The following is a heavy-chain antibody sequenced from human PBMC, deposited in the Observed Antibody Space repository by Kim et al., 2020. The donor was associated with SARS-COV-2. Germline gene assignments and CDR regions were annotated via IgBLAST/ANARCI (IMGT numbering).Heavy chain of an antibody. CDR2: INAGNGNT. D-gene: IGHD3-22*01. J-gene: IGHJ4*02. V-gene: IGHV1-3*01. CDR1: GYTFTSYA. CDR3: ARSDKIYYDSSGYYGGLKN. Sequence: ASVKVSCKASGYTFTSYAMHWVRQAPGQRLEWMGWINAGNGNTKYSQKFQGRVTITRDTSASTAYMELSSLRSEDTAVYYCARSDKIYYDSSGYYGGLKNWGQGTLVTVSS.